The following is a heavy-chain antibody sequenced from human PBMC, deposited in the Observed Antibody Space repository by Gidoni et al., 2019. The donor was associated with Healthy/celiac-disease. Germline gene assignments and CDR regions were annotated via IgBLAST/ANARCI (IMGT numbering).Heavy chain of an antibody. D-gene: IGHD3-10*01. CDR3: ARPVRGYYGSGSWFDP. V-gene: IGHV4-34*01. Sequence: QVQLQQWGAGLLKPAETLSLTCAVYGGSFSGYYWSWIRQPPGKGLEWMGEINHSGITNYTPSLKSRVTISVATSKNQFSLKLSSVTAADTAVYYFARPVRGYYGSGSWFDPWGQGTLVTVSS. CDR2: INHSGIT. CDR1: GGSFSGYY. J-gene: IGHJ5*02.